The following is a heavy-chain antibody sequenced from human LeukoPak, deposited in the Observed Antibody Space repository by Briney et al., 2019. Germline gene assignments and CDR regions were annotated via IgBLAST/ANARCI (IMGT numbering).Heavy chain of an antibody. J-gene: IGHJ4*02. CDR3: AKDRRGYNQPVEY. CDR2: ISGRAIST. V-gene: IGHV3-23*01. CDR1: GFTFSNYA. Sequence: GGSLRLSCAASGFTFSNYAMSWVRQAPGQGLEWVSTISGRAISTHYADSVKGRFTISRDNSKDTLYLQMNSLRTEDTAVYFCAKDRRGYNQPVEYWGQGTLVTVSS. D-gene: IGHD5-18*01.